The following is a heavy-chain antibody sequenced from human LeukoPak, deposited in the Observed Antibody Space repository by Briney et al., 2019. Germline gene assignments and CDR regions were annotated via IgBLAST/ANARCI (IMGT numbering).Heavy chain of an antibody. J-gene: IGHJ6*03. CDR2: IGQEERYK. V-gene: IGHV3-30*02. CDR1: GFTFSHYV. D-gene: IGHD3-3*01. CDR3: WKDSARFLQFLPKGYYIDA. Sequence: GGSLRLSCAASGFTFSHYVMHWVRQAPGKGLECVPCIGQEERYKQHGDSVKGPFAASRENPTNTQYLQMHSPRAEYTGVYYCWKDSARFLQFLPKGYYIDAGGKGTTVSVSS.